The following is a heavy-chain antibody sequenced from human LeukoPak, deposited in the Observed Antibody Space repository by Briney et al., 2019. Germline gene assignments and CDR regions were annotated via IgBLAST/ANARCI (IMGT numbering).Heavy chain of an antibody. V-gene: IGHV1-2*06. D-gene: IGHD3-3*01. CDR2: INPNSGDT. J-gene: IGHJ6*02. CDR1: GYTFTHYA. CDR3: ARDRPYYDFWSGQISVYYYYGMDV. Sequence: ASVKISCKASGYTFTHYAINWLRQAPGQGLEWMGRINPNSGDTNYAQKFQGRVTMTRDTSISTAYMELSRLRSDDTAVYYCARDRPYYDFWSGQISVYYYYGMDVWGQGTTVTVSS.